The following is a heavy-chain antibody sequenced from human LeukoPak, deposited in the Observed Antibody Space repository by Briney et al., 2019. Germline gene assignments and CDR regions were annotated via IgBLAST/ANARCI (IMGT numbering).Heavy chain of an antibody. D-gene: IGHD3-16*02. Sequence: PGGSLRLSCAASGFTFSSYAMSWVRQAPGKGLEWVSAISGSGGSTYYADSVKGRFTISRDNSKNTLYLQMNSLRAEDTAVYYCAKQALSDYVWGSYRYFDCWGQGTLVTVSS. J-gene: IGHJ4*02. CDR1: GFTFSSYA. V-gene: IGHV3-23*01. CDR2: ISGSGGST. CDR3: AKQALSDYVWGSYRYFDC.